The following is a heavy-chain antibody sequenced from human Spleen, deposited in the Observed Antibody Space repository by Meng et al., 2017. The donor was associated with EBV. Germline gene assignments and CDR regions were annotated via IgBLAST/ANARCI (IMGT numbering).Heavy chain of an antibody. CDR2: IIPMFGTT. CDR3: AIDGYNPYYFDH. D-gene: IGHD5-24*01. Sequence: VRLVQSGGGVRKPGSSVKVSCKASGGTFGSYAISWVRQAPGQGLEGMGGIIPMFGTTNYAQKFQGRVTITADESTSTAYMELSSLRSEDTAVYYCAIDGYNPYYFDHWGQGTLVTVSS. J-gene: IGHJ4*02. CDR1: GGTFGSYA. V-gene: IGHV1-69*01.